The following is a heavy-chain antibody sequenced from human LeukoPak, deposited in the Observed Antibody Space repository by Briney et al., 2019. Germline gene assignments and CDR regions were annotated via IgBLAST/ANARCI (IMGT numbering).Heavy chain of an antibody. CDR3: ARDSTYDFWSGYYGYYYYMDV. V-gene: IGHV4-59*12. D-gene: IGHD3-3*01. CDR2: IYYSGST. Sequence: KSSETLSLTCTVSGGSISSYYWSWIRQPPGKGLEWIGSIYYSGSTYYNPSLKSRVTISVDTSKNQFSLKLSSVTAADTAVYYCARDSTYDFWSGYYGYYYYMDVWGKGTTVTVSS. J-gene: IGHJ6*03. CDR1: GGSISSYY.